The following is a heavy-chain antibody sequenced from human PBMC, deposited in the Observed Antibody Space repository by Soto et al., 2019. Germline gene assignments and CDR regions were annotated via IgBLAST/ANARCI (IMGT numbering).Heavy chain of an antibody. CDR1: GYTLTELS. D-gene: IGHD3-10*01. J-gene: IGHJ3*02. Sequence: ASVKVSCKVSGYTLTELSMHWVRQAPGKGLEWMGGFDPEDGETIYAQKFQGRVTMTEDTSTDTAYMELSSLRSEDTAVYYCATDKAGRLGHDAFDIWGQGTMVTVSS. CDR3: ATDKAGRLGHDAFDI. CDR2: FDPEDGET. V-gene: IGHV1-24*01.